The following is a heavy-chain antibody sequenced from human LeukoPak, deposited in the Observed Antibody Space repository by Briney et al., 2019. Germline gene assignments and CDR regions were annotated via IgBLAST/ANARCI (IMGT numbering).Heavy chain of an antibody. CDR3: AKVRYCSGGSCYAPLPFDP. Sequence: GGSLRLSCAASGFTFSSYWMSWVRQAPGKGLEWVSAISGSGGSTYYADSVKGRFTISRDNSKNTLYLQMNSLRAEDTAVYYCAKVRYCSGGSCYAPLPFDPWGQGTLVTVSS. J-gene: IGHJ5*02. V-gene: IGHV3-23*01. CDR2: ISGSGGST. CDR1: GFTFSSYW. D-gene: IGHD2-15*01.